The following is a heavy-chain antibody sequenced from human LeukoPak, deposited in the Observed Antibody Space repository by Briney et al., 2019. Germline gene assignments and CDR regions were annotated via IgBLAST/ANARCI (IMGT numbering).Heavy chain of an antibody. Sequence: GESLKISCKGSGYSFTSYWIGWVRQMPGKGLEWMGIIYPGDSDTRYSPSFQGQVTISADKSISTAYLQWSSLKASDTAMYYCARRHYESSDYYSYYMDVWGKGTTVTVSS. CDR3: ARRHYESSDYYSYYMDV. J-gene: IGHJ6*03. CDR2: IYPGDSDT. V-gene: IGHV5-51*01. D-gene: IGHD3-22*01. CDR1: GYSFTSYW.